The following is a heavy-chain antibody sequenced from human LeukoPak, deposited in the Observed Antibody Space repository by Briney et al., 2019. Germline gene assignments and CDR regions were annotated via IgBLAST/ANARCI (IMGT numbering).Heavy chain of an antibody. Sequence: SETLSLTCTLSAGSISSSSYYWGWIRQPPGKGLEWIGSIYYSGSTYYNPSLKSRVTISVDTSKNQFSLKLSSVTAADTAVYYCARDRNWNYVNAFSHWFDPWGQGTLVTVSS. J-gene: IGHJ5*02. V-gene: IGHV4-39*07. CDR3: ARDRNWNYVNAFSHWFDP. D-gene: IGHD1-7*01. CDR2: IYYSGST. CDR1: AGSISSSSYY.